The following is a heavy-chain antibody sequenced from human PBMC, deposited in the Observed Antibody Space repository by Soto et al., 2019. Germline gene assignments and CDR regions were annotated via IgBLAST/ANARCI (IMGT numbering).Heavy chain of an antibody. CDR1: GGSISSYY. Sequence: PSEILSLTCTVSGGSISSYYWSWIRQPPGKGLEWIGYIYYSGSTNYNPSLKSRVTISVDTSKNQFSLKLSSVTAADTAVYYCARGEYQLENAFDPWGQGTLVTVSS. CDR3: ARGEYQLENAFDP. J-gene: IGHJ5*02. D-gene: IGHD2-2*01. V-gene: IGHV4-59*08. CDR2: IYYSGST.